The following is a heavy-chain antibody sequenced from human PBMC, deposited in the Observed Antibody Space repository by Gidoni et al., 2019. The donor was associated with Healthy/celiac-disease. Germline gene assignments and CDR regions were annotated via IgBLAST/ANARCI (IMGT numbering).Heavy chain of an antibody. J-gene: IGHJ6*03. D-gene: IGHD6-13*01. CDR2: NSSNRGST. CDR1: GSTFSSYA. Sequence: EVQRVESGGGLVERGGAMRPSGSACGSTFSSYAMHWVRQAPGKGLEYGSANSSNRGSTNYADAGKGRFTISRDNSKNTLYLQMSSLRAEDTAVYYCVKSLTGAAAGTFYMDVWGKGTTVTVSS. CDR3: VKSLTGAAAGTFYMDV. V-gene: IGHV3-64D*06.